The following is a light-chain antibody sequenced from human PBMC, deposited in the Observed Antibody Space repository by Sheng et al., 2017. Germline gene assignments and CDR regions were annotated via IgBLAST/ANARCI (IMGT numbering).Light chain of an antibody. Sequence: DIQMTQSPSSLSASVGDRVTITCQASQDISNYLHWYQQKPGKAPKLLIYDASNLESGVPSRFSGSGSGTDFTFTISSLQPEDIATYYCQQYDNLLLLTFGGGTKVEIK. CDR1: QDISNY. V-gene: IGKV1-33*01. J-gene: IGKJ4*01. CDR3: QQYDNLLLLT. CDR2: DAS.